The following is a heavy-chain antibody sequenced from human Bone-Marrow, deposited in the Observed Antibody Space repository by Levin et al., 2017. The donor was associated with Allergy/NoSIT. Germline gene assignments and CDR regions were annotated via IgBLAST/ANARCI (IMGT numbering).Heavy chain of an antibody. D-gene: IGHD2-8*02. V-gene: IGHV3-23*01. CDR3: AKDRYWQIDAFDI. J-gene: IGHJ3*02. Sequence: GESLKISCAASGFTFSSYAMSWVRQAPGKGLEWVSAISGSGGSTYYADSVKGRFTISRDNSKNTLYLQMNSLRAEDTAVYYCAKDRYWQIDAFDIWGQGTMVTVSS. CDR2: ISGSGGST. CDR1: GFTFSSYA.